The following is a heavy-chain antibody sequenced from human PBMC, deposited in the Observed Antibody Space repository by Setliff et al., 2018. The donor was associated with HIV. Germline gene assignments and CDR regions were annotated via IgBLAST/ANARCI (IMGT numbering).Heavy chain of an antibody. V-gene: IGHV1-2*02. D-gene: IGHD7-27*01. CDR3: ARQLSNSLDY. Sequence: SVKVSCKASGYSFTDYFMHWVRQAPGQGLEWMGWISPNNGDKNIPQSFQGRVTMTRDTSINTAYMELSGLRSDDTAMYYCARQLSNSLDYWGQGTLVTVSS. CDR1: GYSFTDYF. CDR2: ISPNNGDK. J-gene: IGHJ4*02.